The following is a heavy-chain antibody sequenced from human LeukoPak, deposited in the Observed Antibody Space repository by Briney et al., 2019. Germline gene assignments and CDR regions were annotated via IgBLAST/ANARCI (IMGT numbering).Heavy chain of an antibody. V-gene: IGHV3-30*18. D-gene: IGHD4-17*01. CDR1: GVTLSSYG. CDR3: GKEGTDYGDYDYFDY. J-gene: IGHJ4*02. CDR2: ISYDGSNK. Sequence: GGSLRLSCAASGVTLSSYGMHGVRQAPGKGLEWVAVISYDGSNKYYADSVKGRFTISRDNSKNTLYLQMNSLRAEGAAVYYCGKEGTDYGDYDYFDYWGQGTLVTVSS.